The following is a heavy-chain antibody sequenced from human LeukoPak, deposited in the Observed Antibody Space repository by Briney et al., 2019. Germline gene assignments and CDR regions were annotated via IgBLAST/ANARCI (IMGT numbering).Heavy chain of an antibody. J-gene: IGHJ4*02. D-gene: IGHD3-10*01. CDR2: IKQDGSEK. CDR1: GFTFSSYS. CDR3: AKLAKYFYGAETFYFFEH. Sequence: GGSLRLSCAASGFTFSSYSMSWVRQAPGKGLEWVVNIKQDGSEKYYVDSVKGRFTISRDNGKNSLYLQMNSPRVEDTAVYYCAKLAKYFYGAETFYFFEHWGQGTPVTASS. V-gene: IGHV3-7*01.